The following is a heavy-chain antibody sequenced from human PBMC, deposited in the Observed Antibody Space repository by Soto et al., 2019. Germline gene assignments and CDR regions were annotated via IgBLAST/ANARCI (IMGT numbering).Heavy chain of an antibody. V-gene: IGHV3-74*01. Sequence: EVQLVESGGGLVQPGGSLRLSCAASGFTSSSYWIHWVRQAPGKGLVWVSRISNDGSSTNYADSVKGRFTISRDNAKNTVYLQMNSLRAEDTAVYYCAIDTYYYDSSDHFSADAFDIWGQGTMVTVSS. CDR1: GFTSSSYW. CDR3: AIDTYYYDSSDHFSADAFDI. D-gene: IGHD3-22*01. CDR2: ISNDGSST. J-gene: IGHJ3*02.